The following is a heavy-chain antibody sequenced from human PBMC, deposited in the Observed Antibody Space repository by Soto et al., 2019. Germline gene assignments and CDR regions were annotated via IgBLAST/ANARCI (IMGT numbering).Heavy chain of an antibody. V-gene: IGHV4-59*01. Sequence: SETLSLTCTVSGGSISSYYWSWIRQPPGKGLEWIGYIYYSGSTNYNPSLKSRVTISVDTSKNQFSLKLSSVTAADTAVYYCARGGHYGSGWSIDYWGQGTLVTVSS. CDR2: IYYSGST. D-gene: IGHD3-10*01. CDR1: GGSISSYY. CDR3: ARGGHYGSGWSIDY. J-gene: IGHJ4*02.